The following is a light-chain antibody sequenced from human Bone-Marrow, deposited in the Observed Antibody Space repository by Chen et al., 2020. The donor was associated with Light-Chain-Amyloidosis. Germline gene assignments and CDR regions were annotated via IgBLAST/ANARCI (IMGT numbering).Light chain of an antibody. Sequence: SYVLTQPSSVSVAPGQTATIACGGNNIGSTSVHWYQQTPGPAPLLVVYDDSDRPSGITERLSSSNAGTTATLTISRVEAGDEADYYCQVWDRSSDRPVFGGGTKLTVL. CDR3: QVWDRSSDRPV. CDR1: NIGSTS. V-gene: IGLV3-21*02. J-gene: IGLJ3*02. CDR2: DDS.